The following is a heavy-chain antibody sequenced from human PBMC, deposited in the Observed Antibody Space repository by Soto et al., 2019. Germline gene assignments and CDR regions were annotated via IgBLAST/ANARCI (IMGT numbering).Heavy chain of an antibody. CDR3: AGGLTEGGGYRNAFDI. D-gene: IGHD3-16*01. J-gene: IGHJ3*02. CDR2: INHSGST. CDR1: GGSFSGYY. V-gene: IGHV4-34*01. Sequence: QVQLQQWGAGLLKPSETLSLTCAVYGGSFSGYYWSWIRQPPGKGLEWIGEINHSGSTNYNPSLKGRVTISVDTSKNQFSPKLSSVTAADTAVYYCAGGLTEGGGYRNAFDIWGQGTMVTVSS.